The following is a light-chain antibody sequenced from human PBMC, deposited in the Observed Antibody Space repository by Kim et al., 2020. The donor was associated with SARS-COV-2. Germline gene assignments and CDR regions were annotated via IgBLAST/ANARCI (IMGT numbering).Light chain of an antibody. J-gene: IGLJ1*01. CDR3: GTWDVALSAYV. Sequence: GQKGTVACSGCVSNIANGYLAWYPQLPGTAPKLGIYDDNKRPSGISDRFSGSKSGTSATLDITGLQTGDEAEYYCGTWDVALSAYVFGGGTKVTVL. CDR1: VSNIANGY. V-gene: IGLV1-51*01. CDR2: DDN.